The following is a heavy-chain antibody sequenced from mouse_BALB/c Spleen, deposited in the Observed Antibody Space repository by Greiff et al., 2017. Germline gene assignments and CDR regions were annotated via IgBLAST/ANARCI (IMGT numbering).Heavy chain of an antibody. CDR3: ARGNSYYYAMDY. D-gene: IGHD2-1*01. Sequence: DVQLQESGAELVKPGASVKLSCTASGFNIKDTYMHWVKQRPEQGLEWIGRIDPANGNTKYDPKFQGKATITADTSSNTAYLQLSSLTSEDTAVYYCARGNSYYYAMDYWGQGTSVTVSS. CDR2: IDPANGNT. V-gene: IGHV14-3*02. J-gene: IGHJ4*01. CDR1: GFNIKDTY.